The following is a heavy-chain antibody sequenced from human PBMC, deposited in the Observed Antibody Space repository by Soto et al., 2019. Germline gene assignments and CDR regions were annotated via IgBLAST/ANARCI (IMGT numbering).Heavy chain of an antibody. D-gene: IGHD5-12*01. CDR3: ARAPLGGATIDFDY. CDR2: ISSSSSYI. V-gene: IGHV3-21*01. J-gene: IGHJ4*02. CDR1: GFTFSSYS. Sequence: EVQLVESGGGLVKPGGSLRLSCAASGFTFSSYSMNWVRQAPGKGLEWVSSISSSSSYIYYADSVKGRFTISRDNAKNALYLQMNSLRAEDTAVYYCARAPLGGATIDFDYWGQGTLVTVSS.